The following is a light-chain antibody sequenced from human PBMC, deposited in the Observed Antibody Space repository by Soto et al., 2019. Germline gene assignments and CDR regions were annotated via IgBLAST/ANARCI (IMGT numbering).Light chain of an antibody. V-gene: IGLV2-14*01. Sequence: QSALTQPASVSGSPGQSITIYCTGTSSDVGGYNYVSWYQQHPGKAPKLMIYDVSNRPSGVSKRFSGSKSGNTASLTISGLQAEDEADYYCSSYTSSSTLVVFGGGTKVTVL. CDR2: DVS. J-gene: IGLJ2*01. CDR1: SSDVGGYNY. CDR3: SSYTSSSTLVV.